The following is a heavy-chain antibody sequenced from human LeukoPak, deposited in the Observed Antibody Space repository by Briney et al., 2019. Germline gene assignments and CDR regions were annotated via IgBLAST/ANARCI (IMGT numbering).Heavy chain of an antibody. CDR3: ARSLGVWGSYRYIFDY. Sequence: PSETLSLTCTVSGGSISSYYWSWIRQPAGKGLEWIGEINHSGSTNYNPSLKSRVTISVDTSKNQFSLKLSSVTAADTAVYYCARSLGVWGSYRYIFDYWGQGTLVTVSS. V-gene: IGHV4-34*01. D-gene: IGHD3-16*02. J-gene: IGHJ4*02. CDR2: INHSGST. CDR1: GGSISSYY.